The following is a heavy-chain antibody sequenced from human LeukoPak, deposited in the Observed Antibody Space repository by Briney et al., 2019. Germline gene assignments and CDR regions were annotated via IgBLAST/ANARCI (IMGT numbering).Heavy chain of an antibody. CDR3: ARSAETYYDFWSGYYADY. J-gene: IGHJ4*02. D-gene: IGHD3-3*01. Sequence: ASVKVSCKASGGTFSSYAISWVRQAPGQGLEWMGGIIPIFGTANYAQKFQGRVTITADKSTSTAYMELSSLRSEDTAVYYCARSAETYYDFWSGYYADYWGQGTLVTVSS. V-gene: IGHV1-69*06. CDR2: IIPIFGTA. CDR1: GGTFSSYA.